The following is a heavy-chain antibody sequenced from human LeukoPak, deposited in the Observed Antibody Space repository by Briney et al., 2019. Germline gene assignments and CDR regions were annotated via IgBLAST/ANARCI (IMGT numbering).Heavy chain of an antibody. D-gene: IGHD4-17*01. CDR3: ARDVSGDYGDPRGYFDY. CDR2: ISAYNGNT. Sequence: ASVKVSCKASGGTFSSYAISWVRQAPGQGLEWMGWISAYNGNTNYAQKLQGRVTMTTDTSTSTAYMELRSLRSDDTAVYYCARDVSGDYGDPRGYFDYWGQGTLVTVSS. V-gene: IGHV1-18*01. J-gene: IGHJ4*02. CDR1: GGTFSSYA.